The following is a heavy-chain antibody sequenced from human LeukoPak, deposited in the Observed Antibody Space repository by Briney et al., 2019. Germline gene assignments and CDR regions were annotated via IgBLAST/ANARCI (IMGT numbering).Heavy chain of an antibody. J-gene: IGHJ3*02. CDR2: IYYSGST. Sequence: SETLSLTCTVSGGSISSYYWSWIRQPPGKGLEWIGSIYYSGSTYYNSSLKSRVTISVDTSKNQFSLKLTSVTAADTAVYYCARALNSWDLPHDAFDIWGQGTMVTVSS. CDR1: GGSISSYY. V-gene: IGHV4-59*12. D-gene: IGHD1-26*01. CDR3: ARALNSWDLPHDAFDI.